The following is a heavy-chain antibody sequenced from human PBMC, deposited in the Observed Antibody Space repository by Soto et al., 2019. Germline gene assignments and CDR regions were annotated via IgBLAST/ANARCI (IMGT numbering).Heavy chain of an antibody. CDR1: GYTFTSYY. D-gene: IGHD3-10*01. V-gene: IGHV1-46*03. J-gene: IGHJ6*03. CDR3: ARDGTLVGRGAMVRGVMYYYYMDV. CDR2: INPSGGST. Sequence: ASVKVSCKASGYTFTSYYMHWVRQAPGQGLEWMGIINPSGGSTSYAQKFQGRVTMTRDTSTSTVYMELSSLRSEDTAVYYCARDGTLVGRGAMVRGVMYYYYMDVWGKGTTVTVSS.